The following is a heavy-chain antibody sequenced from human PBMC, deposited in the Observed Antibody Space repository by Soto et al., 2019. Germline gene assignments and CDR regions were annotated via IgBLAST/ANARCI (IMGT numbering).Heavy chain of an antibody. Sequence: PGGSLRLSCAASGLDFSSEVMCWVRQAPGKGLEWVSSISGSGRTIYHADSVLGRFTISRDSSRNTVNLPMNRLRVEDTARHFWVSWVSVHFDYWGPGTLVTVS. CDR1: GLDFSSEV. V-gene: IGHV3-23*01. CDR3: VSWVSVHFDY. J-gene: IGHJ4*02. D-gene: IGHD3-16*01. CDR2: ISGSGRTI.